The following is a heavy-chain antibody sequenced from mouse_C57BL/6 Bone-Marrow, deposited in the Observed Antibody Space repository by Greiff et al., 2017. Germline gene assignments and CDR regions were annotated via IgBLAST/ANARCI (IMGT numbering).Heavy chain of an antibody. V-gene: IGHV1-80*01. CDR1: GYAFSSYW. Sequence: QVQLQQSGAELVKPGASVKISCKASGYAFSSYWMNWVKQRPGKGLEWIGQIYPGDGDTNYNGKFKGKATLTADKSSSTAYMKLSSLTSEESAVYFCARPPIITTVVAIDWYFDVWGTGTTVTVSA. D-gene: IGHD1-1*01. J-gene: IGHJ1*03. CDR2: IYPGDGDT. CDR3: ARPPIITTVVAIDWYFDV.